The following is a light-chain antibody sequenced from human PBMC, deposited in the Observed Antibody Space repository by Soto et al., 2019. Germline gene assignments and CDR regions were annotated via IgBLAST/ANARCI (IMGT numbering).Light chain of an antibody. CDR1: QGISSY. J-gene: IGKJ2*01. Sequence: AIRMTQSPSSFSASTGDRVTITCRASQGISSYLAWYQQKPGKAPKLLIYAASTFQSGVPSRFSGSGSGTDFTLIISCLQSEDFATYYCQQYYSYPFTFGQGTKLAIK. CDR2: AAS. V-gene: IGKV1-8*01. CDR3: QQYYSYPFT.